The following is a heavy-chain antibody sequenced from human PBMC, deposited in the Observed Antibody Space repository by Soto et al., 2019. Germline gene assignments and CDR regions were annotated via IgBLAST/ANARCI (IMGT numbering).Heavy chain of an antibody. CDR2: INHSGST. Sequence: PSETLSLTCTVYGGSFSGYYWSWIRQPPGKGLEWIGEINHSGSTNYNPSLKSRVTISVDTSKNQFSLKLSSVTAADTAVYYCARAVAVAGREDYNWFAPGGQETRVPVSS. CDR1: GGSFSGYY. V-gene: IGHV4-34*01. J-gene: IGHJ5*02. CDR3: ARAVAVAGREDYNWFAP. D-gene: IGHD6-19*01.